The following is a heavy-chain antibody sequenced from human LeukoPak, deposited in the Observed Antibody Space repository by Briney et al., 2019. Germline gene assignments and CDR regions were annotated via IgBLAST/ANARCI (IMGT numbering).Heavy chain of an antibody. Sequence: GGTLRLSCAASGFTFSSYGMSWVRQAPGKGLEWVSAISGSGGSTYYADSVKGRFTISRDNSKNTLYLQMNSLRAEDTAVYFCAKDKGWRDGPLDYWGQGTLGTVSS. CDR1: GFTFSSYG. CDR2: ISGSGGST. J-gene: IGHJ4*02. V-gene: IGHV3-23*01. CDR3: AKDKGWRDGPLDY. D-gene: IGHD5-24*01.